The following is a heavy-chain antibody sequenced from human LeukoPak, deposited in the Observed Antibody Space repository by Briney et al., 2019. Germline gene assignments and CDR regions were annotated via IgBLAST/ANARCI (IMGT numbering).Heavy chain of an antibody. CDR2: IYYSGST. J-gene: IGHJ4*02. CDR1: GGSISSGDYY. Sequence: PSQTLSLTCTVSGGSISSGDYYWSWIRLPPGKGLEWIGYIYYSGSTYYNPSLKSRVTISVDTSKNQFSLKLSSVTAADTAVYYCARQTKLLWFGESKKSFDYWGQGTLVTVSS. D-gene: IGHD3-10*01. CDR3: ARQTKLLWFGESKKSFDY. V-gene: IGHV4-30-4*01.